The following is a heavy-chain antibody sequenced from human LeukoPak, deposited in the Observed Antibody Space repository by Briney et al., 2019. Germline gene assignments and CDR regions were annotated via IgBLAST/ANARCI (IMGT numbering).Heavy chain of an antibody. D-gene: IGHD5-12*01. V-gene: IGHV3-33*01. CDR2: IWYDGSNK. J-gene: IGHJ2*01. CDR3: ARDPNSGYDMVWYLDL. Sequence: GSLRLSCAASGFTFSSYGMHWVRQAPGKGLEWVAVIWYDGSNKYYADSVKGRFTISRDNSKDMLYLQMNSLRVDDTAVYYCARDPNSGYDMVWYLDLWGRGTLVTVSS. CDR1: GFTFSSYG.